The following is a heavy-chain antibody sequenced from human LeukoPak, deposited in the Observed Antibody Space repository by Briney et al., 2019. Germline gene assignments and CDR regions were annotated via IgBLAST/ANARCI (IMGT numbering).Heavy chain of an antibody. CDR3: ARDLGPQYYYDSSGYYPLGY. J-gene: IGHJ4*02. CDR1: GFTFSSYS. CDR2: ISSSSSYI. V-gene: IGHV3-21*01. D-gene: IGHD3-22*01. Sequence: GGSLRLSCAASGFTFSSYSMNWVRQAPGKGLEWVSSISSSSSYIYYADSVKGRFTISRDNAKNSLYLQVNSLRAKDTAVYYCARDLGPQYYYDSSGYYPLGYWGQGTLVTVSS.